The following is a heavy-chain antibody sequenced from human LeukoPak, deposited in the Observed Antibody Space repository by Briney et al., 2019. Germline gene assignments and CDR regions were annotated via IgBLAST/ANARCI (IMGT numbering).Heavy chain of an antibody. V-gene: IGHV6-1*01. D-gene: IGHD1-1*01. J-gene: IGHJ6*03. CDR3: ARVHTIKNWNPLPYYYYYMDV. CDR2: TYYRSKWYN. CDR1: GDSVSSNSAA. Sequence: SQTLSLTCAISGDSVSSNSAAWNWIRQSPSRGLEWLGRTYYRSKWYNDYAVSVKSRITINPDTSKNQFSLQLNSVTPEDTAVYYCARVHTIKNWNPLPYYYYYMDVWGKGTTVTVSS.